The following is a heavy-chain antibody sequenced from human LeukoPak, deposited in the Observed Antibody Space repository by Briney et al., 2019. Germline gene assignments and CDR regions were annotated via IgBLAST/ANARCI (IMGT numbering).Heavy chain of an antibody. CDR3: ARGQQLVRHWFDP. Sequence: SETLSLTCAVYGGSFSGYYWSWIRQPPGKGLEWIGEINHSGSTNYNPSLKSRVTISVGTSKNQFSLKLSSVTAADTAVYYCARGQQLVRHWFDPWGQGTLVTVSS. D-gene: IGHD6-13*01. V-gene: IGHV4-34*01. CDR1: GGSFSGYY. CDR2: INHSGST. J-gene: IGHJ5*02.